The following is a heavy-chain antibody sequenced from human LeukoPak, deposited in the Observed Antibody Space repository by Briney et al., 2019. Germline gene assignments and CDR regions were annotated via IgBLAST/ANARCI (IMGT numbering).Heavy chain of an antibody. V-gene: IGHV1-69*01. CDR2: IIPIFGTA. Sequence: SVKVSCKASGGTFSSYAISWVRQAPGQGLEWMGGIIPIFGTANYAQKFQGRVTITADESTSTAYMELRSLRSDDTAVYYCARGDKARFDYWGQGTLVTVSS. J-gene: IGHJ4*02. CDR3: ARGDKARFDY. CDR1: GGTFSSYA.